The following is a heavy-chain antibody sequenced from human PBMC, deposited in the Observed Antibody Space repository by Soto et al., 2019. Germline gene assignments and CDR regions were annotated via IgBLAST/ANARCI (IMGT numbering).Heavy chain of an antibody. D-gene: IGHD1-26*01. V-gene: IGHV3-11*01. CDR3: ARSDGAPGAFDI. J-gene: IGHJ3*02. CDR2: ISSTGRTI. Sequence: GGSLRLSCGASGFTFSNYYMSWIRQAPGKGLEWVSYISSTGRTIYHADSVKGRFTVSRDNAQNSLSLKLNSLRVEDTAVYYCARSDGAPGAFDIWGQGTMVTVSS. CDR1: GFTFSNYY.